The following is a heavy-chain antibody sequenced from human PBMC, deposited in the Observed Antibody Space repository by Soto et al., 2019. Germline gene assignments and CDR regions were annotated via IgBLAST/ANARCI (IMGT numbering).Heavy chain of an antibody. CDR2: IWYDGSNK. J-gene: IGHJ6*02. CDR1: GFTFSSYG. V-gene: IGHV3-33*01. D-gene: IGHD3-10*01. CDR3: ARDPGYYGSGSPKPFYYYGMDV. Sequence: QVQLVESGGGVVQPGRSLRLSCAASGFTFSSYGMHWVRQAPGKGLEWVAVIWYDGSNKYYADSVKGRFTISRDNSKKTMYLQMTSRRAEVTAVYYCARDPGYYGSGSPKPFYYYGMDVWGQGTTVTVSS.